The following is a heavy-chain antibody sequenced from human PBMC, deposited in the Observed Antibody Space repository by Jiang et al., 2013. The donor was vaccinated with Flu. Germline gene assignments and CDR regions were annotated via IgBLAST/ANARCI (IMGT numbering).Heavy chain of an antibody. CDR1: GGTFSSYT. Sequence: SGAEVKKPGSSVKVSCKASGGTFSSYTISWVRQAPGQGLEWMGRIIPILGIANYAQKFQGRVTITADKSTSTAYMELSSLRSEDTAVYYCASFCSSTSCYYYYYYGMDVWGQGTTVTVSS. V-gene: IGHV1-69*04. J-gene: IGHJ6*02. D-gene: IGHD2-2*01. CDR3: ASFCSSTSCYYYYYYGMDV. CDR2: IIPILGIA.